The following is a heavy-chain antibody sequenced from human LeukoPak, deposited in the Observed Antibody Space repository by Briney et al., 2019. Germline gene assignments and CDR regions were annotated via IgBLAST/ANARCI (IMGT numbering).Heavy chain of an antibody. CDR2: MNPNSGNT. CDR3: AGGDFWSGYPYYFDY. Sequence: ASVKVSCKASGYTFTSYDINWVRQATGQGLEWMGWMNPNSGNTGYAQKFQGRVTITRNTSISTAYMELSSLRSEDTAVYYCAGGDFWSGYPYYFDYWAREPWSPSPQ. D-gene: IGHD3-3*01. CDR1: GYTFTSYD. V-gene: IGHV1-8*03. J-gene: IGHJ4*02.